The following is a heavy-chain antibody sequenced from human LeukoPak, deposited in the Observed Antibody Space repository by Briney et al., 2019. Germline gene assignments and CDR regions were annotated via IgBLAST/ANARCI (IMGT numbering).Heavy chain of an antibody. J-gene: IGHJ6*02. CDR2: IRYDGSNK. Sequence: GGSLRLSCAASGFTFSSYGMHWVRQAPGKGLEWVAFIRYDGSNKYYADSVKGRFTISRDNSKNTLYLQMNSLRAEDTAVYYCAKVRYYGSGRMYGMDVWGQGTTVTVSS. V-gene: IGHV3-30*02. CDR3: AKVRYYGSGRMYGMDV. CDR1: GFTFSSYG. D-gene: IGHD3-10*01.